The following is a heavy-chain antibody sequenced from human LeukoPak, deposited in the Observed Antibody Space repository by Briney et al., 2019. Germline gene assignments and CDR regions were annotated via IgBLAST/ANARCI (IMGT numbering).Heavy chain of an antibody. CDR1: GYTFTSYD. CDR3: ARGPYYYGSGSLSGYMDV. D-gene: IGHD3-10*01. V-gene: IGHV1-8*01. J-gene: IGHJ6*03. CDR2: MNPNSGNT. Sequence: GASVKVSCKASGYTFTSYDINWVRQATGQGLEWMGWMNPNSGNTGYAQKFQGRVTMTRNTSISTAYMELSSLRSEDTAVYYCARGPYYYGSGSLSGYMDVWGKGTTVTISS.